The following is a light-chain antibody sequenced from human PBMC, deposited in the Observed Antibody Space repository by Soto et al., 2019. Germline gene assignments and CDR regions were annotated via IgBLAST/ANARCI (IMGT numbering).Light chain of an antibody. CDR2: TND. J-gene: IGLJ1*01. V-gene: IGLV1-44*01. CDR1: SSNIGRNT. Sequence: QSVLTQPPSASGTPGQRVIISCSGGSSNIGRNTVNWYLHLPGTAPRLLIYTNDQRPSGVPDRFSGSKSGTSASLAISGLQSEDEADYYCAAWDDTSSFVFGTGNKVTVL. CDR3: AAWDDTSSFV.